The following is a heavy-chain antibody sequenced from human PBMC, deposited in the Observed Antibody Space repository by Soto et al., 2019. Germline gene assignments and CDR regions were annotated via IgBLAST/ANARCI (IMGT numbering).Heavy chain of an antibody. CDR3: ARFIGSGSYRSDY. D-gene: IGHD3-10*01. CDR2: ITSTSSYK. V-gene: IGHV3-21*01. Sequence: EVQLVESGGGLVKPGGSLRLSCAASGFTFSDYSMNWVRQAPGKGLEWVSSITSTSSYKHYADSVRGRFTISRDNAKNSLYLQMNSQIAEDTAVYYCARFIGSGSYRSDYWGQGTLVTVSS. CDR1: GFTFSDYS. J-gene: IGHJ4*02.